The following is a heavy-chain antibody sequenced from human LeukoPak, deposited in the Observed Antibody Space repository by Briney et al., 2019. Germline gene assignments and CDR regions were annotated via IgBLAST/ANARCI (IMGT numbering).Heavy chain of an antibody. CDR2: INSDGSGT. D-gene: IGHD3-22*01. Sequence: GGSLRLSCAASGFNFSSAWMSWVRQAPGKGLVWVSRINSDGSGTSYADSVKGRFTISRDNSKNTLYLQMNSLRAEDTAVYYCAMKLSSGYYIYWGQGTLVTVSS. CDR1: GFNFSSAW. V-gene: IGHV3-74*01. J-gene: IGHJ4*02. CDR3: AMKLSSGYYIY.